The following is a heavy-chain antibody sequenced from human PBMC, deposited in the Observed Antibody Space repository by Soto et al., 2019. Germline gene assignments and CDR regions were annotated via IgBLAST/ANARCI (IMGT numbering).Heavy chain of an antibody. CDR2: IWYDGSNK. CDR3: AVLLYGDYIFDY. V-gene: IGHV3-33*01. Sequence: GGSLRLSCAASGFTFSSYGMHWVRQAPGKGLEWVAVIWYDGSNKYYADSVKGRFTISRDNSKNTLYLQMNSLRAEDTAVYYCAVLLYGDYIFDYWGQGTLVTVSS. J-gene: IGHJ4*02. D-gene: IGHD4-17*01. CDR1: GFTFSSYG.